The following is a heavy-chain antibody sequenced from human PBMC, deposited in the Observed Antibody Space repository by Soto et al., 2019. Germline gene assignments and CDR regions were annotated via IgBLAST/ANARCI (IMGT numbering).Heavy chain of an antibody. CDR3: VRDLDGSGSYYTDY. CDR1: GDTFTSYY. J-gene: IGHJ4*02. D-gene: IGHD3-10*01. Sequence: ASVKVSCKAPGDTFTSYYMHWVRQAPGHGLEWMGVINPNGGSIRFAQKFQGRVTMTRDTSRSTVYMELRGLTSEDTAVYYCVRDLDGSGSYYTDYWGPGTVVTVSS. CDR2: INPNGGSI. V-gene: IGHV1-46*01.